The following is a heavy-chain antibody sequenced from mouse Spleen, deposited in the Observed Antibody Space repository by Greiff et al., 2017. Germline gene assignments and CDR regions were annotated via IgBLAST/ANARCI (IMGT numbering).Heavy chain of an antibody. CDR3: ARVCGNYGDWYFDV. CDR2: IYPGDGDT. CDR1: GYAFSSSW. Sequence: VQLQQSGPELVKPGASVKISCKASGYAFSSSWMNWVKQRPGKGLEWIGRIYPGDGDTNYNGKFKGKATLTADKSSSTAYMQLSSLTSEDSAVYFCARVCGNYGDWYFDVWGAGTTVTVSS. V-gene: IGHV1-82*01. D-gene: IGHD2-1*01. J-gene: IGHJ1*01.